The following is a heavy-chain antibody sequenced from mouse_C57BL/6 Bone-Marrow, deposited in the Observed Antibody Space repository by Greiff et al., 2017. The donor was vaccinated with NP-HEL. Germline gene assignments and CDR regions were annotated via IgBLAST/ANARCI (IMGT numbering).Heavy chain of an antibody. Sequence: QVQLKQSGAELARPGASVKLSCKASGYTFTSYGISWVKQRTGQGLEWIGEIYPRSGNTYYNEKFKGKATLTADKSSSTAYMELRSLTSEDSAVYFCARWGTTAYYAMDYWGQGTSVTVSS. D-gene: IGHD1-2*01. CDR2: IYPRSGNT. CDR1: GYTFTSYG. V-gene: IGHV1-81*01. J-gene: IGHJ4*01. CDR3: ARWGTTAYYAMDY.